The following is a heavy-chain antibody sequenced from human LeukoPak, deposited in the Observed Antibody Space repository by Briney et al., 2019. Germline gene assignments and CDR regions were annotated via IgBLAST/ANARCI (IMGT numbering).Heavy chain of an antibody. J-gene: IGHJ4*02. CDR2: ISWNSGSI. V-gene: IGHV3-9*01. Sequence: PGGSLRLSCAASGFTFDDYAMHWVRQAPGKGLEWVSGISWNSGSIGYADSVKGRLTISRDNAKNSLYLQMNSLRAEDTALYYCAKDIFTGIAAAGAIDYWGQGTLVTVSS. CDR1: GFTFDDYA. D-gene: IGHD6-13*01. CDR3: AKDIFTGIAAAGAIDY.